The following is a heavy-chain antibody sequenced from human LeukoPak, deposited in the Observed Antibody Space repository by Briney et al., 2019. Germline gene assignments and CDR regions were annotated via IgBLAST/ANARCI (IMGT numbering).Heavy chain of an antibody. CDR3: ARVRNTYFDILIDGRYLQH. CDR2: ISFDGSNQ. CDR1: GFTFNTYV. Sequence: PGGSLRLSCATSGFTFNTYVMHWVRQAPGKGLEWVAAISFDGSNQFYADSVKGRFAISRDNSKTTLYLQTNSLRPEDTAVNYCARVRNTYFDILIDGRYLQHWGQGTQVTVSS. V-gene: IGHV3-30*09. D-gene: IGHD3-9*01. J-gene: IGHJ1*01.